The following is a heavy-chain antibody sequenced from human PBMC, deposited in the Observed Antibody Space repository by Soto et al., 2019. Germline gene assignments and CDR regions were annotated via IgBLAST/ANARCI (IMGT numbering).Heavy chain of an antibody. CDR1: GYTFADHG. CDR3: AMDRPLLPQNLVDIY. J-gene: IGHJ4*02. Sequence: QIQLVQSGPEVKKPGASVKVSCKTSGYTFADHGISWVRQAPGQGLEWMVWISAYNGNTELAQKVQGRVTMTTDKSAISAYVDLRCLASDDTAVYYCAMDRPLLPQNLVDIYWCQGTLVTVSS. D-gene: IGHD2-15*01. CDR2: ISAYNGNT. V-gene: IGHV1-18*04.